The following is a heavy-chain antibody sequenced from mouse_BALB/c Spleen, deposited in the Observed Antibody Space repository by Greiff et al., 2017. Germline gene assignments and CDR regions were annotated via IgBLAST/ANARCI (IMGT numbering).Heavy chain of an antibody. Sequence: VKLVESGPGLVAPSQSLSITCTVSGFSLTSYGVHWVRQPPGKGLEWLGVIWAGGSTNYNSALMSILSISKDNSKSQVFLKMNSLQTDDTAMYYCARKGSGTWAWFAYWGQGTLVTVSA. CDR3: ARKGSGTWAWFAY. J-gene: IGHJ3*01. CDR1: GFSLTSYG. D-gene: IGHD4-1*01. V-gene: IGHV2-9*02. CDR2: IWAGGST.